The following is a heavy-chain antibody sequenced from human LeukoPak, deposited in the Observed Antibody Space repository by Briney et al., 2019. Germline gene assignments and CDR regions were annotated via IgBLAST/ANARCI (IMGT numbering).Heavy chain of an antibody. CDR3: AKERDSSGYFDY. V-gene: IGHV3-23*01. Sequence: GGSLRLSCAASVFTFSSYSMSWVRQAPRKGLEWVSAICGSGGGTYYADSVKGRFTISRDNSKKILYLQMNSLRVEDTALYYCAKERDSSGYFDYWGKGTLVTASS. J-gene: IGHJ4*02. D-gene: IGHD3-22*01. CDR2: ICGSGGGT. CDR1: VFTFSSYS.